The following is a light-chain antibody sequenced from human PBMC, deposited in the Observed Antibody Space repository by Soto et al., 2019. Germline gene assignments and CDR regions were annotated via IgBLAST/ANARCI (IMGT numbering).Light chain of an antibody. CDR1: SAVSSIY. CDR3: QQYESSLT. CDR2: GAS. V-gene: IGKV3-20*01. J-gene: IGKJ4*01. Sequence: ETVLTQSPGTLSLSPGERATLSCRASSAVSSIYLAWYQQKPGQAPSLLIYGASSRATGIPDRFSGSGSGTDFTLTISRLEPEDFGVYYCQQYESSLTFGGGTKVDIK.